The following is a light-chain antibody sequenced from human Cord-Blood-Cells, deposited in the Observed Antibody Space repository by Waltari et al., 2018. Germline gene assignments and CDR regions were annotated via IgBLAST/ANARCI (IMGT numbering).Light chain of an antibody. CDR2: EGS. J-gene: IGLJ1*01. CDR1: SSDVGSYNL. V-gene: IGLV2-23*01. CDR3: CSYAGSSTYV. Sequence: QSALTQPASVSGPPGQSITISCTGTSSDVGSYNLVSWYQQHPGKAPKLMIYEGSKRPSGVSNRFSGYKSGNTASLTISGLQAEDEADYYCCSYAGSSTYVVGTGTKVTVL.